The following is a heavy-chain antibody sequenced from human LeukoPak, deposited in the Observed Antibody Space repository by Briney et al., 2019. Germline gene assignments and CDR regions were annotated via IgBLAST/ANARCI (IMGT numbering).Heavy chain of an antibody. D-gene: IGHD6-13*01. CDR2: IYYSGST. Sequence: TSETLSLTCTVSGGSISSYYWSWIRQPPGKGLEWIGYIYYSGSTNYNPSLKSRVTISVDTSKNQFSLKLSSVTAADTAVYYCASSSSSWYVALDYWGQGTLVTVSS. V-gene: IGHV4-59*08. CDR3: ASSSSSWYVALDY. J-gene: IGHJ4*02. CDR1: GGSISSYY.